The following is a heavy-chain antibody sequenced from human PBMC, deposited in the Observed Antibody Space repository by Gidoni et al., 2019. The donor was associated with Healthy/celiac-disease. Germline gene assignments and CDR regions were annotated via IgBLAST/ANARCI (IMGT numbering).Heavy chain of an antibody. CDR3: ARVSRSPDSNFDY. CDR1: GGSISSYY. D-gene: IGHD3-22*01. V-gene: IGHV4-59*01. J-gene: IGHJ4*02. Sequence: QVQLQESGPGLVKPSETLSLTCTVPGGSISSYYWRWIRQPPGKGLEWIGYIYYSGSTNYNPSLKSRVTISVDTSKNQFSLKLSSVTAADTAVYYCARVSRSPDSNFDYWGQGTLVTVSS. CDR2: IYYSGST.